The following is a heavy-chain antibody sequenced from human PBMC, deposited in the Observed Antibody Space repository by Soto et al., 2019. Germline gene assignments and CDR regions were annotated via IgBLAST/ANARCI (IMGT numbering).Heavy chain of an antibody. CDR2: IIPIFGTA. J-gene: IGHJ3*02. Sequence: SVKVSCKASGGTFSSYAISWVRQAPGQGLEWMGGIIPIFGTANYAQKFQGRVTITADESTSTAYMELSSLRSEDTAVYYCARVSDGGKRDHDAFDIWGQGTMVTVSS. D-gene: IGHD2-15*01. CDR1: GGTFSSYA. V-gene: IGHV1-69*13. CDR3: ARVSDGGKRDHDAFDI.